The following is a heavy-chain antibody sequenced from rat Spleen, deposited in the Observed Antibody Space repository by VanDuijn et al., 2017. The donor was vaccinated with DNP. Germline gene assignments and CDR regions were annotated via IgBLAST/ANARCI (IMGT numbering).Heavy chain of an antibody. Sequence: EVQLVESGGGLVQPGRSLKLSCAASGFTFSDYSMAWVLQAPKKGLEWVATIFYDGTSTYNGDSVKGRFTISRDTAKSTLYLQMNSLRSEDMATYYWVRPYHYSGGGFAYWGQGTLVTVSS. CDR3: VRPYHYSGGGFAY. J-gene: IGHJ3*01. V-gene: IGHV5-7*01. CDR2: IFYDGTST. D-gene: IGHD1-1*01. CDR1: GFTFSDYS.